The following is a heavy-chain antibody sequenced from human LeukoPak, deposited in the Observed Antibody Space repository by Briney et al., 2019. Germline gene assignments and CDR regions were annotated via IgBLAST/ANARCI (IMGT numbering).Heavy chain of an antibody. V-gene: IGHV3-74*01. Sequence: GGSLRLSCVASGFTFSSYWMHWVRQDPRKGLVWVSRINGDGRNINYADSVRGRFTISRDNAKNTLYLQMNTLRVEDTAVYYCARALFAGAFYGMDVWGQGTTVTVSS. D-gene: IGHD3-10*01. CDR1: GFTFSSYW. CDR3: ARALFAGAFYGMDV. CDR2: INGDGRNI. J-gene: IGHJ6*02.